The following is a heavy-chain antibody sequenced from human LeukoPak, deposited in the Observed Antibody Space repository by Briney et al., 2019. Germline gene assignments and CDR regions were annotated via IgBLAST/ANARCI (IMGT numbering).Heavy chain of an antibody. CDR2: IYYSGST. D-gene: IGHD2-8*01. CDR1: GGSISSGGYY. Sequence: SQTLSLTCTVSGGSISSGGYYWSWIRQHPGKGPEWIGYIYYSGSTYYNPSLKSRVTISVDTSKNQFSLKLSSVTAADTAVYYCARDARAYAMTYAFDIWGQGTMVTVSS. J-gene: IGHJ3*02. V-gene: IGHV4-31*03. CDR3: ARDARAYAMTYAFDI.